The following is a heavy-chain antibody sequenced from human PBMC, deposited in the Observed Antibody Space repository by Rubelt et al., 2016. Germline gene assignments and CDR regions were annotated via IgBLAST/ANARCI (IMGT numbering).Heavy chain of an antibody. Sequence: GGGLVQPGGSLRLSCAASGFTFSSYAMSWVRQAPGKGLEWVSAISGSGGSTYYADSVKGRFTISRDNSKNTLYLQMNSLRAEDTAVYYRARVTWIQLWLFDYWGQGTLVTVSS. CDR2: ISGSGGST. D-gene: IGHD5-18*01. CDR3: ARVTWIQLWLFDY. V-gene: IGHV3-23*01. CDR1: GFTFSSYA. J-gene: IGHJ4*02.